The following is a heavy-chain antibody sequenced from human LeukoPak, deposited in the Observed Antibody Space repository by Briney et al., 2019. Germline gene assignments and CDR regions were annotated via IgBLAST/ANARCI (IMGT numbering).Heavy chain of an antibody. D-gene: IGHD4-17*01. CDR1: GGSISSYY. J-gene: IGHJ6*03. V-gene: IGHV4-4*07. CDR3: ARDGVYGDWKGYYYYYMDV. Sequence: PSETLSLTCTVSGGSISSYYWSWIRQPAGKGLEWIGRIYTSGSTNYNPSLKSRVTMSVDTSKNQFSLKLSSVTAADTAVYYCARDGVYGDWKGYYYYYMDVWGKGTTVTISS. CDR2: IYTSGST.